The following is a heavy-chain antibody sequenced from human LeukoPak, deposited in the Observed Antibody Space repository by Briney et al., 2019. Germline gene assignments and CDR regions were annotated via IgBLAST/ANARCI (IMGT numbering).Heavy chain of an antibody. J-gene: IGHJ4*02. CDR2: ISGSGGST. CDR3: AKDDGYKPYYFDY. CDR1: GFTVSSNY. V-gene: IGHV3-23*01. D-gene: IGHD5-24*01. Sequence: GGSLRLSCAASGFTVSSNYMNWVRQAPGKGLEWVSAISGSGGSTYYADSVKGRFTISRDNSKNTLYLQMNSLRAEDTAVYYCAKDDGYKPYYFDYWGQGTLVTVSS.